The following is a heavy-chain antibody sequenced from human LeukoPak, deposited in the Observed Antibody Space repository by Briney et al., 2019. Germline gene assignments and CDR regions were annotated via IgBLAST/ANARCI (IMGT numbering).Heavy chain of an antibody. CDR1: GFTFSSYE. J-gene: IGHJ4*02. D-gene: IGHD3-3*01. CDR2: ISSSGSTI. V-gene: IGHV3-48*03. Sequence: GGSLRLSCAASGFTFSSYEMNWVRQAPGKGLEWVSYISSSGSTIYYADSVKGRFTISRDNAKNSLYLQMNSLRAEDTAVYYCAKGPFYDFWSGYAADYYFDYWGQGTLVTVSS. CDR3: AKGPFYDFWSGYAADYYFDY.